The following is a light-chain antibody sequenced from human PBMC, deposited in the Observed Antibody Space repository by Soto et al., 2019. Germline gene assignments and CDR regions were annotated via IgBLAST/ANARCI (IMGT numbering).Light chain of an antibody. CDR1: ESVSSK. V-gene: IGKV3-15*01. CDR2: DAS. Sequence: EIVMTQSPATLSVSPVERATLSGMASESVSSKLFWYQKKPGQAPRLLIHDASTRATVIPARFSGSGSGTEFILTISSEDSEYFAFYCRQQHNDWPTFGQGTRLEIK. CDR3: QQHNDWPT. J-gene: IGKJ5*01.